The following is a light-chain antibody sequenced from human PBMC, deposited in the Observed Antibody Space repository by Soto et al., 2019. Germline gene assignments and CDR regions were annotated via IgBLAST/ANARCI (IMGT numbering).Light chain of an antibody. CDR1: SSDVGGHNY. Sequence: QSALTQHASVSGSPGQSITISCTGTSSDVGGHNYVSWYQQHPGKAPKLMIYEVSNRPSGVSNRFSGSKSGNTASLTISGLQAEDEANYYCSSYRSGSTPWLFGGGTKLTVL. V-gene: IGLV2-14*01. J-gene: IGLJ3*02. CDR3: SSYRSGSTPWL. CDR2: EVS.